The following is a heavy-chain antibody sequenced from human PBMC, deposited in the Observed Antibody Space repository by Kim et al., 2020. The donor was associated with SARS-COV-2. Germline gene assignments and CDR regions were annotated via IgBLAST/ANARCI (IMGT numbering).Heavy chain of an antibody. CDR1: GYTFTSYA. Sequence: ASVKVSCKASGYTFTSYAMNWVRQAPGQGLEWMGWINTNTGNPTYAQGFTGRFVFSLDTSVSTAYLQISSLKAEDTAVYYCARDGAVGPYWGYFQHWGQGTLVTVSS. CDR3: ARDGAVGPYWGYFQH. CDR2: INTNTGNP. V-gene: IGHV7-4-1*02. J-gene: IGHJ1*01. D-gene: IGHD6-19*01.